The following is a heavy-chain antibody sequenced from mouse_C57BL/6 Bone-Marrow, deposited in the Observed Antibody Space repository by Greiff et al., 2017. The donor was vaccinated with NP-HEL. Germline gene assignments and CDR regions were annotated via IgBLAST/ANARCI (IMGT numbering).Heavy chain of an antibody. D-gene: IGHD2-2*01. CDR1: GYTFTNYW. CDR3: ARGYDGEPWFAY. J-gene: IGHJ3*01. Sequence: VQLQESGAELVRPGTSVKMSCKASGYTFTNYWIGWAKQRPGHGLEWIGDIYPGGGYTNYNEKFKGKATLTADKSSSTAYMQFSSLTSEDSAIYYCARGYDGEPWFAYWGQGTLVTVSA. V-gene: IGHV1-63*01. CDR2: IYPGGGYT.